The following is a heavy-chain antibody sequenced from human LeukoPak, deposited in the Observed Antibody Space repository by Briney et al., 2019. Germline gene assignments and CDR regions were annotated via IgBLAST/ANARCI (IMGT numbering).Heavy chain of an antibody. CDR1: GFTFSNYW. Sequence: GGSLRLSCAASGFTFSNYWMHWVRQAPGKGLVWVSRINSDGSSTNYADSVKGRFTISRDNSKNTLYLQMNSLRAEDTAVYYCARDRGNYYDSSLAGLDPWGQGTLVTVSS. CDR2: INSDGSST. D-gene: IGHD3-22*01. CDR3: ARDRGNYYDSSLAGLDP. V-gene: IGHV3-74*01. J-gene: IGHJ5*02.